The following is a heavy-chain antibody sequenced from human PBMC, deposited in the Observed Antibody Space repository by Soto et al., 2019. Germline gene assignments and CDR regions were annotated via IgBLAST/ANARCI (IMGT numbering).Heavy chain of an antibody. CDR3: ARGPIDHNWYDP. D-gene: IGHD2-15*01. CDR1: GDSINNDGYY. J-gene: IGHJ5*02. V-gene: IGHV4-31*03. Sequence: SETLSLTCSVSGDSINNDGYYWTWILQHPGKGLEWIGYIYYSGSTYYNPSLKSRVTISVDTSKKQFSLRLSAWTAADTAVYYCARGPIDHNWYDPWGQGILVTVSS. CDR2: IYYSGST.